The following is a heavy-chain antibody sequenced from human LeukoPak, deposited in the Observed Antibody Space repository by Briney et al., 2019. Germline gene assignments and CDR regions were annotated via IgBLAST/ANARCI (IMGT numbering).Heavy chain of an antibody. V-gene: IGHV1-69*04. D-gene: IGHD2-15*01. CDR2: IIPILGIA. CDR3: ASARTIGYCSGGSCYPDY. J-gene: IGHJ4*02. CDR1: GGTFSSYA. Sequence: ASVKVSCKASGGTFSSYAISWVRQAPGQGLEWMGRIIPILGIANYAQKFQGRVTITADKSTSTAYMELSSLRSEDTAVYYCASARTIGYCSGGSCYPDYWGQGTLVTVSS.